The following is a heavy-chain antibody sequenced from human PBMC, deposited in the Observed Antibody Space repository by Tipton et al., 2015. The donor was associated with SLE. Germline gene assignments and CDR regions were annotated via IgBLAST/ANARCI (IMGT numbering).Heavy chain of an antibody. J-gene: IGHJ4*02. CDR2: IRYDGSNK. V-gene: IGHV3-30*02. CDR1: GFTFSSYG. CDR3: AKVSYSSSWYYFDY. Sequence: SGFTFSSYGMHWVRQAPGKGLEWVAFIRYDGSNKYYADSVKGRFTISRDNSKNTLYLQMNSLRAEDTAVYYCAKVSYSSSWYYFDYWGQGTLVTVSS. D-gene: IGHD6-13*01.